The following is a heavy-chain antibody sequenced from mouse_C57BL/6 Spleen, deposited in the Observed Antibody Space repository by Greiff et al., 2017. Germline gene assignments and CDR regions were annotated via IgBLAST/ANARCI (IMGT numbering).Heavy chain of an antibody. D-gene: IGHD2-2*01. CDR2: ISSGSSTI. CDR1: GFTFSDYG. J-gene: IGHJ4*01. V-gene: IGHV5-17*01. CDR3: ARSSMVTRRVSYAMDY. Sequence: EVQGVESGGGLVKPGGSLKLSCAASGFTFSDYGMHWVRQAPEKGLEWVAYISSGSSTIYYADTVKGRFTISRDNAKYTLFLQMTSLRSENTAMYYCARSSMVTRRVSYAMDYWGQGTSVTVSS.